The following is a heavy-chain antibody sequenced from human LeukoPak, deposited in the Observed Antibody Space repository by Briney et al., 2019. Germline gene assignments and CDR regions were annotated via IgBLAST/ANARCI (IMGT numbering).Heavy chain of an antibody. J-gene: IGHJ4*02. V-gene: IGHV4-59*01. CDR2: IYYSGST. Sequence: PSETLSLTCTVSGGSINYYYWSWIRQPPGKGLEWIGYIYYSGSTNYNPSLKSRVTISVDTSKSQFSLKLSSVTAADTAVYYCARERGGYSGYGEDFDYWGQGTLVTVSS. D-gene: IGHD5-12*01. CDR1: GGSINYYY. CDR3: ARERGGYSGYGEDFDY.